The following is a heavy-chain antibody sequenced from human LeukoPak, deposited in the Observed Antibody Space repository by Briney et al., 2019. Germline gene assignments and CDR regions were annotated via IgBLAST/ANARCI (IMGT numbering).Heavy chain of an antibody. CDR2: IYSGGST. J-gene: IGHJ4*02. CDR3: ARDDVTGGFDY. CDR1: GFTVSSNY. V-gene: IGHV3-66*02. Sequence: GGSLRLSCAASGFTVSSNYMCWVRQAPGKGLEWVSVIYSGGSTYYADSVKGRFTISRDNSKNTLYLQMNSLRAEDTAVYYCARDDVTGGFDYWGQGTLVTVSS. D-gene: IGHD2-21*02.